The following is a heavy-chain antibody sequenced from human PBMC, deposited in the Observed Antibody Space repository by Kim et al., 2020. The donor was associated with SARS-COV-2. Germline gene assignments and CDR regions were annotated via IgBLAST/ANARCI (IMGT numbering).Heavy chain of an antibody. D-gene: IGHD2-2*01. V-gene: IGHV4-34*01. CDR1: GGSFSGYY. CDR3: ARGRHSKYCSSTSCYSHYYCCGMDV. Sequence: SETLSLTCAAYGGSFSGYYWSWIRQPPGKGLEWIGEINHSGSNTYNPSPKSRVTISVDTAENQFSLKLSSVTAADTAVYYCARGRHSKYCSSTSCYSHYYCCGMDVWGQGTTVTVSS. J-gene: IGHJ6*02. CDR2: INHSGSN.